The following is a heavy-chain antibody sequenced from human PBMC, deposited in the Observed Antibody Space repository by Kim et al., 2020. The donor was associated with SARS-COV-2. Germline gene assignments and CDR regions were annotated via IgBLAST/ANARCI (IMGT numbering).Heavy chain of an antibody. CDR1: GFTFSSYD. J-gene: IGHJ3*02. Sequence: GGSLRLSCAASGFTFSSYDMHWVRQETGKGLEWLSGIGTAGDTHYPGSVKGRFTISRENAKNSLYLQMNSLRAGDTAVYYCARVGSSSWYRGAFDIWGQGTMVTVSS. D-gene: IGHD6-13*01. V-gene: IGHV3-13*01. CDR3: ARVGSSSWYRGAFDI. CDR2: IGTAGDT.